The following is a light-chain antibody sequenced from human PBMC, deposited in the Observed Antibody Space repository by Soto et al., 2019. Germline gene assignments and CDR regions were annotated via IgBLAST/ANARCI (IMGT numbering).Light chain of an antibody. Sequence: DIQMTQSPSTLSASVGDRVTITCRASQSCGTSLAWYQQRPGKAPNLLIYKASNLESVVPSRFSGSGSGTEFTLTISSVQPDDFATYYYQQYNNYWTFGQGTKVEIK. CDR3: QQYNNYWT. J-gene: IGKJ1*01. V-gene: IGKV1-5*03. CDR2: KAS. CDR1: QSCGTS.